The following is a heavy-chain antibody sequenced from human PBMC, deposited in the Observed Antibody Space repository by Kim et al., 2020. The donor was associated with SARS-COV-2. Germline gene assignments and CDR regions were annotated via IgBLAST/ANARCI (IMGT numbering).Heavy chain of an antibody. CDR2: ISSKSDKI. V-gene: IGHV3-9*01. CDR1: GFSFDEYA. Sequence: GGSLRLSCAASGFSFDEYAIHWVRQPPGKGLEWVSGISSKSDKIGYADSVKGRFTISRDNAKNSLYLQMNSLRAEDTALYYCAKGHYGSEYPDFDSWGQGTLVTVSS. D-gene: IGHD3-10*01. J-gene: IGHJ4*02. CDR3: AKGHYGSEYPDFDS.